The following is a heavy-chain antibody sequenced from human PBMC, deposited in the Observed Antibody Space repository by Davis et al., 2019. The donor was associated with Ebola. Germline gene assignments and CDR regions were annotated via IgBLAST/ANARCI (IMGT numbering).Heavy chain of an antibody. CDR1: GFIFSNYA. J-gene: IGHJ4*02. V-gene: IGHV3-23*01. CDR3: ARDSFPGGFDY. D-gene: IGHD4-23*01. Sequence: PGGSLRLSCAASGFIFSNYAMTWVRQAPGKGLEWASTISGSGDSTYFPDSVEGRFTISRDNSKNTLYLQMNSLRAEDTAVYYCARDSFPGGFDYWGQGTLVTVSS. CDR2: ISGSGDST.